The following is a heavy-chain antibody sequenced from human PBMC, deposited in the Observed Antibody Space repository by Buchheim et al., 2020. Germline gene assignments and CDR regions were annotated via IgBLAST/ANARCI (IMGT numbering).Heavy chain of an antibody. CDR2: ISSSESTV. CDR1: GFTFSSYE. CDR3: AREQAHCGGDCSDY. V-gene: IGHV3-48*03. Sequence: EVQLVESGGGLVQPGGSLRLSCMASGFTFSSYEMNWVRQAPGKGLEWVSYISSSESTVYYADSVKGRFTISRDNAKNSLYLQMSSLRAEDTAVYYCAREQAHCGGDCSDYWGQGTL. D-gene: IGHD2-21*01. J-gene: IGHJ4*02.